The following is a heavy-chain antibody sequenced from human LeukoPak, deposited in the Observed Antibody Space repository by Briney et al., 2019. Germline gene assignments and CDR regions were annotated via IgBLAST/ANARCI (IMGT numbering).Heavy chain of an antibody. CDR1: GGSISTFS. J-gene: IGHJ4*02. V-gene: IGHV4-4*07. CDR2: IYISAT. D-gene: IGHD4-23*01. CDR3: ARDTTVASGMQF. Sequence: SETLSLTCTVSGGSISTFSWSWVRQSPGKGLEWIGSIYISATNFNPSFKSRVATSVDTSKSQFSLRLNSVTTADSAVYYCARDTTVASGMQFWGQGTLVTVSS.